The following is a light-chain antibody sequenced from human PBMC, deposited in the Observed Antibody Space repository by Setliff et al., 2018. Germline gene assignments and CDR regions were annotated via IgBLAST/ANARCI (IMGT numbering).Light chain of an antibody. J-gene: IGLJ1*01. CDR3: SSYAGSNNFPYV. V-gene: IGLV2-8*01. CDR2: EVS. CDR1: SSDVGGYNY. Sequence: QSALTQPPSASGYPGQSVTISCTGTSSDVGGYNYVSWYQQHPGKAPKLMIYEVSKRPSGVPDRFSGSKSGNTASLTVSGPQAEDEADYYCSSYAGSNNFPYVFGTGTKVTVL.